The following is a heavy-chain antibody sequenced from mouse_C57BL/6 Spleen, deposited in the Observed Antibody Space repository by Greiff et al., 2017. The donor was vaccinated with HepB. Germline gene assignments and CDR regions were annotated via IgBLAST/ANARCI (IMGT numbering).Heavy chain of an antibody. CDR1: GYTFTSYG. CDR3: ARSSH. Sequence: VQLQQSGAELARPGASVKLSCKASGYTFTSYGISWVKQRTGQGLEWIGEIYPRSGNTYYNEKFKSKATLTADKSSSTAYMELRSLTSADSAVYFCARSSHWGQGTLVTVSA. CDR2: IYPRSGNT. V-gene: IGHV1-81*01. J-gene: IGHJ3*01. D-gene: IGHD6-1*01.